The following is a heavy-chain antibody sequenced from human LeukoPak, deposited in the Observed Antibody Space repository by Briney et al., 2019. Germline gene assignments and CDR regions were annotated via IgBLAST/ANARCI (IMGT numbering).Heavy chain of an antibody. D-gene: IGHD4-17*01. Sequence: PSETLSLTCAVYGGSFSGYYWSWIRQPPGKGLEWNGEINHSGSTNYNPSLKSRVTISVDTSKNQFSLKLSSVTAADTAVYYCARGAVTAYYYYGMDVWGQGTTVTVSS. CDR2: INHSGST. V-gene: IGHV4-34*01. J-gene: IGHJ6*02. CDR3: ARGAVTAYYYYGMDV. CDR1: GGSFSGYY.